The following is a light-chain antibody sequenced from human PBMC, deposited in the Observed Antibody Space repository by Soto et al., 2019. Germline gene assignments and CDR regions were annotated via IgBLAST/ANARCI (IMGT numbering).Light chain of an antibody. CDR2: GTS. V-gene: IGKV3-20*01. Sequence: EIVLTQSPGTLSLSPGERATLSCRASQSVSSKYLAWHQQKPGQAPRVLIYGTSIRASGVPERFSGGGSGTDFTLTITRLEPEDFEVYYCQQYGSSLFTLGPGTKVDIK. CDR1: QSVSSKY. J-gene: IGKJ3*01. CDR3: QQYGSSLFT.